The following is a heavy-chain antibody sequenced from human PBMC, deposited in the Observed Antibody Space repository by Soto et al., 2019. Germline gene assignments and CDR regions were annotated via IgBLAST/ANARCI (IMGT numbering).Heavy chain of an antibody. CDR1: GHTFISSA. CDR3: ATSADSGTYYGVYYHGMDV. D-gene: IGHD1-26*01. Sequence: QVQLVQSGAEVKKPGAAVKVSCRASGHTFISSAIHWVRQSPGHRPELMAGINGGNGDTTYSQKFHGRVTLTKDTTANTYYMELSSLSSEETAVFYCATSADSGTYYGVYYHGMDVWGQGTTVTVSS. V-gene: IGHV1-3*01. CDR2: INGGNGDT. J-gene: IGHJ6*02.